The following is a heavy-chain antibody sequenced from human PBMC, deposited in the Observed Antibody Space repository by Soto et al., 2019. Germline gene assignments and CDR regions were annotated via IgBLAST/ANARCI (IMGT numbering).Heavy chain of an antibody. CDR2: LNTYGNT. J-gene: IGHJ5*02. D-gene: IGHD1-7*01. V-gene: IGHV4-4*07. Sequence: SETLSLTCTVSGGSISSYRWSWIRQPAGKGLEWIGRLNTYGNTHYNPSLRSRVTVSVDTSRNQFFLTLRSVTAADSAVYHCGRESGETWDYEASWGQGTPVTVSS. CDR1: GGSISSYR. CDR3: GRESGETWDYEAS.